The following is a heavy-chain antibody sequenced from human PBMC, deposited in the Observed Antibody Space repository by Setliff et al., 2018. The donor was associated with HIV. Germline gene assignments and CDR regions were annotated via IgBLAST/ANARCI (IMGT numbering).Heavy chain of an antibody. CDR3: ARVPVAGANWFDP. D-gene: IGHD2-21*01. CDR2: VSQSGST. Sequence: PSETLSLTCAVYGGSFSAYYWSWIRQPPGKRLEWIGSVSQSGSTYYNPSLKSRITISVDRSKNLFSLKLISVTAADQGVYYCARVPVAGANWFDPWGLGTLVTVSS. CDR1: GGSFSAYY. V-gene: IGHV4-34*01. J-gene: IGHJ5*02.